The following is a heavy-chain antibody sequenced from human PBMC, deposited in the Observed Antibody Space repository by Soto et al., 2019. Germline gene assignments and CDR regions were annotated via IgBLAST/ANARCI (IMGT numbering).Heavy chain of an antibody. V-gene: IGHV1-8*01. J-gene: IGHJ5*02. CDR1: GYTFTSYD. Sequence: QVQLVQSGPDVKKPGASVKVSCKASGYTFTSYDINWVRQATGQGLEWMGWMNPNSGNTGYAQKFHGRVTMTRDTSISTAYMELNSLSADDTAVYYCARGPYYDNSGYHLAVDLWGQGTLVTVSS. D-gene: IGHD3-22*01. CDR3: ARGPYYDNSGYHLAVDL. CDR2: MNPNSGNT.